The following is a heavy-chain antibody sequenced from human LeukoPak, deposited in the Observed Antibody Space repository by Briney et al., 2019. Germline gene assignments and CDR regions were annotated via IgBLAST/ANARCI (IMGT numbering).Heavy chain of an antibody. J-gene: IGHJ4*02. CDR3: ARGGAVAGTDY. Sequence: SETLSLTCTVSGGSISSYYWSWIRQPPGKGLEWIGYIYYSGSTNYNPSLKSRVTISVDTSKGQFSLKLSSVTAADTAVYYCARGGAVAGTDYWGQGTLVTVSS. V-gene: IGHV4-59*01. CDR2: IYYSGST. D-gene: IGHD6-19*01. CDR1: GGSISSYY.